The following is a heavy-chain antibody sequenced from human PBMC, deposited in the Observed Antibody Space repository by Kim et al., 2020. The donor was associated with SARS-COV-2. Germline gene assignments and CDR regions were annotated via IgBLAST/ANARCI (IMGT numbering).Heavy chain of an antibody. Sequence: YNPSLKSRVTISVDTSKNPFSLKLSSVPAADAAVYYCARDEWLRRGFDPWGQGILVTVSS. V-gene: IGHV4-31*02. CDR3: ARDEWLRRGFDP. D-gene: IGHD5-12*01. J-gene: IGHJ5*02.